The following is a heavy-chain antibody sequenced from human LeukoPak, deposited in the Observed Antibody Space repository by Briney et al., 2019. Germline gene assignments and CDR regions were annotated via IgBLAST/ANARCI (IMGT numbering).Heavy chain of an antibody. CDR3: ARDLYYYDSSGYYLSYAFDI. D-gene: IGHD3-22*01. CDR2: ISSSSSYT. V-gene: IGHV3-11*05. Sequence: GGSLRLSCAASGFTFSDYYMSWIRQAPGKGLEWVSYISSSSSYTNYADSVKGRFTISRDNAKNSLYLQMNSLRAEDTAVYYCARDLYYYDSSGYYLSYAFDIWGQGTMVTVSS. J-gene: IGHJ3*02. CDR1: GFTFSDYY.